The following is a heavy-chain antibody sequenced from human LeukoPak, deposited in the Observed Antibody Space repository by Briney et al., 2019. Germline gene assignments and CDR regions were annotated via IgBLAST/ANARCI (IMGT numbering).Heavy chain of an antibody. V-gene: IGHV4-31*03. CDR1: GGSISSGGYY. Sequence: PSQTLSLTCTVSGGSISSGGYYWSWIRQHPGKGLEWIGYIYYSGSTYYNPSLKSRVTISVDTSKNQFSLKLSSVTAADTAVYFCARESRTGNTYGKQFDFWGQGTLATVSS. CDR2: IYYSGST. D-gene: IGHD5-18*01. CDR3: ARESRTGNTYGKQFDF. J-gene: IGHJ4*02.